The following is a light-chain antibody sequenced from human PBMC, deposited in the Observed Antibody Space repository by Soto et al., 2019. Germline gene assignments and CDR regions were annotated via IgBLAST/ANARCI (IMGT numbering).Light chain of an antibody. CDR2: GAS. CDR3: QQYGPSPPYT. CDR1: QSVSSN. V-gene: IGKV3-15*01. Sequence: EVVMTQSPATLSVSPGERATLSCRASQSVSSNLAWYQQKPGQAPRLLMYGASTRATGIPARFSGSGSGTEFTLTISRLEPEDSAVYYCQQYGPSPPYTFGQGTKLEIK. J-gene: IGKJ2*01.